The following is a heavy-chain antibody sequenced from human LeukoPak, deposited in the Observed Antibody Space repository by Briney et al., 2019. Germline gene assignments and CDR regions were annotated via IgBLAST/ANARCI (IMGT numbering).Heavy chain of an antibody. CDR1: GFTFSSYA. J-gene: IGHJ4*02. CDR2: ISYDGSYK. D-gene: IGHD2-21*02. CDR3: ARSIVAITALDY. Sequence: LPGRSLRLSCAASGFTFSSYAFHWVRQAPGKGLEWVAVISYDGSYKYFADSVNGRFTISRDNSKSALSLQMSTLRAEDTAVYYCARSIVAITALDYWGQGTLVTVSS. V-gene: IGHV3-30-3*01.